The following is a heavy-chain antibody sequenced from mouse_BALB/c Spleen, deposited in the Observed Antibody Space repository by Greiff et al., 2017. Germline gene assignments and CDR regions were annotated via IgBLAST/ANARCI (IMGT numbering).Heavy chain of an antibody. CDR3: ARRGYGNYYYAMDY. CDR2: ISYSGST. Sequence: EVMLVESGPGLVKPSQSLSLTCTVTGYSITSDYAWNWIRQFPGNKLEWMGYISYSGSTSYNPSLKSRISITRDTSKNQFFLQLNSVTTEDTATYYCARRGYGNYYYAMDYWGQGTSVTVSS. D-gene: IGHD2-10*02. CDR1: GYSITSDYA. V-gene: IGHV3-2*02. J-gene: IGHJ4*01.